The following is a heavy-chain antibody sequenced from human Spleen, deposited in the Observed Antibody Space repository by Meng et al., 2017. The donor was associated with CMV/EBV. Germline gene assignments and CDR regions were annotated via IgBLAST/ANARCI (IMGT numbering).Heavy chain of an antibody. D-gene: IGHD3-3*01. V-gene: IGHV4-61*01. CDR1: GGSISSGSYY. Sequence: SGGSISSGSYYWSWIRQPPGKGLEWIGFIYYSGSTSYNPSLKSRVTISVDTSKNQFSLKLSSVTAADTAVYYCARERRRSGYARVDPWGQGTLVTVSS. CDR3: ARERRRSGYARVDP. J-gene: IGHJ5*02. CDR2: IYYSGST.